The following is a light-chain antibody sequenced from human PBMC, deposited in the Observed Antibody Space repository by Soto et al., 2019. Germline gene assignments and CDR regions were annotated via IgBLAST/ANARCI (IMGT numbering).Light chain of an antibody. CDR3: SSYTTSRTLV. Sequence: QSALTQPASVSGSPGQSITISCTGTSSDVGAYNYVSWYQQHPGKAPKLMIYDVSNRPSWVSNRFSASKSGNAASLTISGLQAEDEADYYCSSYTTSRTLVFGGGTKLTVL. CDR2: DVS. V-gene: IGLV2-14*01. CDR1: SSDVGAYNY. J-gene: IGLJ3*02.